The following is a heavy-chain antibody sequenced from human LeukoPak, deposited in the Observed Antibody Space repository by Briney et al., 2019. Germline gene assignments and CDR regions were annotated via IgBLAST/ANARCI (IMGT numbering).Heavy chain of an antibody. CDR1: GYTLTELS. J-gene: IGHJ4*02. V-gene: IGHV1-24*01. Sequence: ASVKVSCKVSGYTLTELSMHWVRQAPGKGPEWMGGFDPEDGETIYAQKFQGRVTMTEDTSTDTAYMELSSLRSEDTAVYYCATLKTGYDFWSGYSLYYYFDYWGQGTLVTVSS. D-gene: IGHD3-3*01. CDR3: ATLKTGYDFWSGYSLYYYFDY. CDR2: FDPEDGET.